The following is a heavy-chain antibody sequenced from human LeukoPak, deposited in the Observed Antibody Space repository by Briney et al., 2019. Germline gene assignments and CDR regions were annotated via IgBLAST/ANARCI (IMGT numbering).Heavy chain of an antibody. Sequence: GASVKVSCKASGYTFTSYYMHWVRQAPGQGLEWMGIINPSGGSTSYAQKFQGRVTMTRDTSTSTVYMELSSLRSEDTAVYYCASARGSGWEVYGMDVWGKGTTVTVSS. CDR1: GYTFTSYY. V-gene: IGHV1-46*01. CDR3: ASARGSGWEVYGMDV. D-gene: IGHD6-19*01. J-gene: IGHJ6*04. CDR2: INPSGGST.